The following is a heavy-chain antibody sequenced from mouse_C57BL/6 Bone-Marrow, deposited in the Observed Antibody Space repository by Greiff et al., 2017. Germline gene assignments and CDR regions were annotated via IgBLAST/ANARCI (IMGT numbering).Heavy chain of an antibody. Sequence: EVQLVESGGGLVKPGGSLKLSCAASGFTFSDYGLHWVRQAPEKGLEWVAYISSGSSTIYYAATVKGRFTISRDNAKNTMCLHVTSLRSEDTAMYYCASGYGNYVGWAMDYWGQGTSVTVSS. CDR3: ASGYGNYVGWAMDY. CDR2: ISSGSSTI. D-gene: IGHD2-1*01. CDR1: GFTFSDYG. V-gene: IGHV5-17*01. J-gene: IGHJ4*01.